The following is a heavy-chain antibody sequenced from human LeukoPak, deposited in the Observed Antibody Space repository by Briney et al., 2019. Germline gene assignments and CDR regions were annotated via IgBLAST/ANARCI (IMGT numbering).Heavy chain of an antibody. J-gene: IGHJ4*02. Sequence: SETLSLTCTVSGGSISSYYWSWIRQPPGKGLEWIGYIYYSGSTNYNPSLKSRVTISLDTSKNQFSLKLSSVTAADTAVYYCARAPYDFWSGYYGGLYFDYWGQGTLVTVSS. D-gene: IGHD3-3*01. V-gene: IGHV4-59*01. CDR3: ARAPYDFWSGYYGGLYFDY. CDR1: GGSISSYY. CDR2: IYYSGST.